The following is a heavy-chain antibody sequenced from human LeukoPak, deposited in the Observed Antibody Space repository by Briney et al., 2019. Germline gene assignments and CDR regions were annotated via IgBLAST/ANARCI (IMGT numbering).Heavy chain of an antibody. J-gene: IGHJ4*02. V-gene: IGHV4-4*07. CDR2: ISPRGNT. CDR1: GASMGDNY. Sequence: SETLSLTCNVSGASMGDNYWSWIRQPAGRGLEWLGRISPRGNTYYNPSLNSRVTISLDTSANQFSLKLRSVTAADTAGYYCARGGHSCGTFDSWGRGALVTVSS. CDR3: ARGGHSCGTFDS. D-gene: IGHD3-22*01.